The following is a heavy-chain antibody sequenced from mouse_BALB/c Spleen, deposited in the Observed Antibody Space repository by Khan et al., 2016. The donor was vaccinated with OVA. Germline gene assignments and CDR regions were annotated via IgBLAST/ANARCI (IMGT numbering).Heavy chain of an antibody. CDR3: ARWATWYFDV. J-gene: IGHJ1*01. V-gene: IGHV1-63*02. D-gene: IGHD3-1*01. CDR1: GYTFTNYW. CDR2: IYPGGYFT. Sequence: QVQLQQPGGEVVRPGTSVEISCKASGYTFTNYWLGWLRQRPGHGLEWIGDIYPGGYFTNYNEQFKGKATLTVDTSSSTADMQLSSLTSEDSAVYICARWATWYFDVWGAGTTVTVSS.